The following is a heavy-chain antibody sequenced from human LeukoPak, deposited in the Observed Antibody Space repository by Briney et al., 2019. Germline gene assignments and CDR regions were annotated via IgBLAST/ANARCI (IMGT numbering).Heavy chain of an antibody. V-gene: IGHV1-2*02. CDR2: INPNSGGT. CDR3: ARARVHYVWGSDGHFHY. D-gene: IGHD3-16*01. J-gene: IGHJ4*02. CDR1: GYTFTGYY. Sequence: ASVKVTCKASGYTFTGYYFHWVRQTPGQGLEWMGWINPNSGGTTYAEKFQGRLTMTRDTSISTAYMELSRLRSDDTAVYYCARARVHYVWGSDGHFHYWGQGSLVTVSS.